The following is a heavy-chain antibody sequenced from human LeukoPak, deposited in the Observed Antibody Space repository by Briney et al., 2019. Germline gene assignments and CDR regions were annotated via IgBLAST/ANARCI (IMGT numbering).Heavy chain of an antibody. J-gene: IGHJ4*02. CDR3: AKAVVGYCSSTSCFVFDY. D-gene: IGHD2-2*01. Sequence: GGSQRLSCAASGFTFFSYTMSWVRQAPGKGLEWVSAITDSAGSTYYADSVKGRFTISRDNSKNTLYLQMNSLRDEDTAIYYCAKAVVGYCSSTSCFVFDYWGQGSLVTVSS. CDR1: GFTFFSYT. CDR2: ITDSAGST. V-gene: IGHV3-23*01.